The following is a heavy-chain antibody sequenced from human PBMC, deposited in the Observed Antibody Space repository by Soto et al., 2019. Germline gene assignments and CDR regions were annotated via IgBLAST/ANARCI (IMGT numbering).Heavy chain of an antibody. CDR3: ESLTNGRPGDS. CDR1: GDSISNKNYH. D-gene: IGHD2-8*01. Sequence: KSSETLSLTCTVSGDSISNKNYHWGWTRQPPGKGLEWIGTVYSNGHTYHNPSLKSRLAMAVDTSKNQFSLSLISVTAADTAVYFCESLTNGRPGDSWGQGTLVTVYS. J-gene: IGHJ5*01. V-gene: IGHV4-39*01. CDR2: VYSNGHT.